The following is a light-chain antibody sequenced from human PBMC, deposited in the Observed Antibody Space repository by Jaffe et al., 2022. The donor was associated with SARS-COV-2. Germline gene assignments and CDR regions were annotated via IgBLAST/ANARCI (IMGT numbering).Light chain of an antibody. CDR1: QSISSDY. CDR3: QQSASSRT. CDR2: GAS. J-gene: IGKJ1*01. Sequence: EIVLTQSPGSLSLSPGERVTLSCRASQSISSDYLAWYQQRPGQAPRLLIYGASSRATGIPDRFIGSGSGTDFTLTISGLEPEDVAVYYCQQSASSRTFGLGTKVEIK. V-gene: IGKV3-20*01.